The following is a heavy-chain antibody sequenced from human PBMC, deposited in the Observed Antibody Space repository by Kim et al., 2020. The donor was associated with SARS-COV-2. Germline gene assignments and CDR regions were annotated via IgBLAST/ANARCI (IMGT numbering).Heavy chain of an antibody. D-gene: IGHD4-17*01. CDR2: IWYDGSNK. V-gene: IGHV3-33*01. J-gene: IGHJ4*02. Sequence: GGSLRLSCVASGFTFSNYGMHWVRQAPGKGLDWVALIWYDGSNKYYADSVKGRFTISRDNSKNTLYLQMNSLRAEDTAVYYCAREGTTVTNLFDYWGQGTLVTVSS. CDR3: AREGTTVTNLFDY. CDR1: GFTFSNYG.